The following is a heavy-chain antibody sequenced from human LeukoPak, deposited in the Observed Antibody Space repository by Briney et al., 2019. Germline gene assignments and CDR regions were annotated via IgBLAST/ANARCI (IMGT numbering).Heavy chain of an antibody. J-gene: IGHJ3*02. CDR2: INSDGSST. V-gene: IGHV3-74*01. Sequence: GGSLRLSCAASGFTFSSYWMHWVRQAPGKGLVWVSRINSDGSSTSYADSVKGRFTISRDNAKNTLYLQMNSLRAEDTAVYYCAREGFGCSGGSCYSNAFDIWDQGTMVTVSS. CDR1: GFTFSSYW. D-gene: IGHD2-15*01. CDR3: AREGFGCSGGSCYSNAFDI.